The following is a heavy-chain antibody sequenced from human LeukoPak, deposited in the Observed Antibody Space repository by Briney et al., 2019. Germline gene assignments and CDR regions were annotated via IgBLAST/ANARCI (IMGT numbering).Heavy chain of an antibody. CDR1: GGSFSGYY. Sequence: PSETLSLTCAVYGGSFSGYYWSWIRQPQGKGLEWIGAINHSGSTNYNPSLKSRVTISVDTSKNQFSLKLSSVTAADTAVYYCARQVPYYDFWSGYYDTHFDYWGQGTLVTVSS. D-gene: IGHD3-3*01. CDR3: ARQVPYYDFWSGYYDTHFDY. V-gene: IGHV4-34*01. J-gene: IGHJ4*02. CDR2: INHSGST.